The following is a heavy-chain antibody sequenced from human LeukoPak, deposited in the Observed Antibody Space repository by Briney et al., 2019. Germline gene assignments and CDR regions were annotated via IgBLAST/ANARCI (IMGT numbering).Heavy chain of an antibody. Sequence: PSETLSLTCTVSGGSISSYYWSWIRQPPGKGLEWIGYIYYSGSTNYNPSLKSRVTMSVDTSKNQFSLKLSSVTAADTAVYYCARALGAYYYYYMDVWGKGTTVTVSS. D-gene: IGHD3-16*01. CDR3: ARALGAYYYYYMDV. CDR2: IYYSGST. J-gene: IGHJ6*03. V-gene: IGHV4-59*12. CDR1: GGSISSYY.